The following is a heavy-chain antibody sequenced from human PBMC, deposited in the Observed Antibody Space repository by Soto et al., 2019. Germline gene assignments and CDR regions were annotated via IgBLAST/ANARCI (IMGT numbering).Heavy chain of an antibody. CDR2: INPDGSRI. CDR3: ARVPVGAYGKFDP. J-gene: IGHJ5*02. V-gene: IGHV3-74*01. D-gene: IGHD2-8*02. Sequence: EVQLVESGGGLVQAGGSLRLSCAASGFALSSYWMHGVRRVPGKGLVWVSRINPDGSRIDYADSVRGRFTISRDNAKNTLFLQMNNLRAEDTALYHCARVPVGAYGKFDPWGQGTLVTVSS. CDR1: GFALSSYW.